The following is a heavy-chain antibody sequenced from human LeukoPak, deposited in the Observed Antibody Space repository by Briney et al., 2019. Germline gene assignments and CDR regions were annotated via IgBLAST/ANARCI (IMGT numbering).Heavy chain of an antibody. CDR2: ISAYNGNT. J-gene: IGHJ6*03. D-gene: IGHD1-1*01. CDR1: GYTFTSYG. V-gene: IGHV1-18*01. Sequence: ASVKVSCKASGYTFTSYGISWVRQAPGQGLEWMGWISAYNGNTNYAQKLQGRVTMTTDTSTSTAYMELRSLRSDDTAVYYCARHGPWRPQPHPHHYYMDVWGKGTTVTVSS. CDR3: ARHGPWRPQPHPHHYYMDV.